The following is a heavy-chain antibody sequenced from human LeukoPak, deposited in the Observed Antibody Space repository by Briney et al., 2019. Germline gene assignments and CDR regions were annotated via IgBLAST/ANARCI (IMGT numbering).Heavy chain of an antibody. CDR2: IYYSGNT. D-gene: IGHD6-6*01. V-gene: IGHV4-39*01. J-gene: IGHJ4*02. Sequence: GSLRLSCAASGFTFSSYAMSWVRQAPGKGLEWIGSIYYSGNTYYNPSLKSRVTISLDTSKNQFSLKLSSVTAADTAVYYCARQSVRAIAIAARPGNYFDYWGQGTLVTVSS. CDR3: ARQSVRAIAIAARPGNYFDY. CDR1: GFTFSSYA.